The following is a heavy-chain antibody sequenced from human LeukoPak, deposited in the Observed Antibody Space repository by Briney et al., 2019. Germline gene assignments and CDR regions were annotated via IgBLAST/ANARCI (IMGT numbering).Heavy chain of an antibody. V-gene: IGHV4-34*01. Sequence: NSSETLSLTCAVYGGSFSGYYWSWIRQPPGKGPEWIGEINHSGSTNYNPSLKSRVTISVDTSKNQFSLKLSSVTAADTAVYYCARGLSLRYYGSGSYFYWGQGTLVTVSS. CDR3: ARGLSLRYYGSGSYFY. CDR2: INHSGST. J-gene: IGHJ4*02. CDR1: GGSFSGYY. D-gene: IGHD3-10*01.